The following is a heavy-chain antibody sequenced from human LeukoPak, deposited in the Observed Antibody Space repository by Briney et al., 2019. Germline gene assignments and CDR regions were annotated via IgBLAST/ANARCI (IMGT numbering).Heavy chain of an antibody. CDR1: GYSISSGYC. J-gene: IGHJ4*02. D-gene: IGHD3-3*01. CDR3: ARARNYDFWSGYYTAPRYFDY. V-gene: IGHV4-38-2*02. Sequence: PSETLSLTCTVSGYSISSGYCWGWIRQPPGKGLEWIGSIYHSGSTYYNPSLKSRVTISVDTSKNQFSLKLSSVTAADTAVYYCARARNYDFWSGYYTAPRYFDYWGQGTLVTVSS. CDR2: IYHSGST.